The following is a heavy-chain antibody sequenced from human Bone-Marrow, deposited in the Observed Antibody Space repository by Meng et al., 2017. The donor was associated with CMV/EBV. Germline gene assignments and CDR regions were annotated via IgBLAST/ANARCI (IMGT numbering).Heavy chain of an antibody. V-gene: IGHV3-23*01. Sequence: GESLKISCAASGFTFSSYAMSWVRQAPGKGLEWVSAISGSGGSTYYADSVKGRFTISRDNSKNTLYLQMNSLRAEDTAVYYCARADYGSGYYWGQGTLVTVYS. CDR1: GFTFSSYA. D-gene: IGHD3-10*01. J-gene: IGHJ4*02. CDR3: ARADYGSGYY. CDR2: ISGSGGST.